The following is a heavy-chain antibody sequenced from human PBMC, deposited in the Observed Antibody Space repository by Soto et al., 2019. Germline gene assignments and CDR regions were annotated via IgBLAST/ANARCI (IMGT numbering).Heavy chain of an antibody. V-gene: IGHV1-3*01. CDR2: INAGNGNT. CDR1: GYTFTSYA. CDR3: ATVTKYFYYSSGYLYYYYYGMDV. Sequence: GASVKVSCKASGYTFTSYAMHWVRQAPGQRLEWMGWINAGNGNTKYSQKFQGRVTITRDTSASTAYMELSSLRSEDTAVYYCATVTKYFYYSSGYLYYYYYGMDVWGQGTTVTVSS. J-gene: IGHJ6*02. D-gene: IGHD3-22*01.